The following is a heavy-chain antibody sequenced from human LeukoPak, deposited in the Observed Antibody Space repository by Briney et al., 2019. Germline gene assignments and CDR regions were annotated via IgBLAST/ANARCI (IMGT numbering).Heavy chain of an antibody. D-gene: IGHD2-2*01. V-gene: IGHV1-2*02. CDR3: ARDESQLLSIGYFQH. Sequence: ASVKVSCKASGYTFTGYYMHWVRQAPGKGLEWMGWINPNSGGTNYAQKFQGRVTMTRDTSISTAYMELSRLRSDDTAVYYCARDESQLLSIGYFQHWGQGTLVTVSS. J-gene: IGHJ1*01. CDR2: INPNSGGT. CDR1: GYTFTGYY.